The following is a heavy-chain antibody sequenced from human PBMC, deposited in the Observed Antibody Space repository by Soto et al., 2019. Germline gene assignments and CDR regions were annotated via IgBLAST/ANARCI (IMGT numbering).Heavy chain of an antibody. CDR2: IYPGDSDT. CDR1: GYSFTSYW. D-gene: IGHD2-15*01. V-gene: IGHV5-51*01. CDR3: ARLVFVMGSTYYGMDV. J-gene: IGHJ6*02. Sequence: PGESLKISCKGSGYSFTSYWIGWVRQMPGKGLEWMGIIYPGDSDTRYSPSFQGQVTISADKSISTAYLQWSSLKASDTAMYYCARLVFVMGSTYYGMDVWGQGTTVTVSS.